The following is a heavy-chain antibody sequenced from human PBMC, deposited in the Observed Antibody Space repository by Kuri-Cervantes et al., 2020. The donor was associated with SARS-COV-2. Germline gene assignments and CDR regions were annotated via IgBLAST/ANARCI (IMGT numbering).Heavy chain of an antibody. Sequence: GESLKISCGASGFSFSMYWMSWVRQAPGKGLEWVANIKKDGGDKYYVDSVKGRFTISRDNAKNSLYLQMNSLRAEDTAVYCCAREQWLELDAFDIWGQGTMVTVSS. CDR2: IKKDGGDK. CDR1: GFSFSMYW. D-gene: IGHD6-19*01. CDR3: AREQWLELDAFDI. J-gene: IGHJ3*02. V-gene: IGHV3-7*01.